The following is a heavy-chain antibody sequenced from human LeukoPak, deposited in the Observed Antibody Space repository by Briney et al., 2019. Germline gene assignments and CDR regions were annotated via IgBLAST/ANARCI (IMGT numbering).Heavy chain of an antibody. Sequence: SETLSLTCTVSGGSISSYYWSWIRQPPGKGLEWIGYIYYSGSINYNPSLKSRVTISVDTSKNQFSLKLSSVTAADTAVYYCAEDYYGSGSYVYWGQGTLVTVSS. V-gene: IGHV4-59*08. CDR1: GGSISSYY. CDR2: IYYSGSI. J-gene: IGHJ4*02. CDR3: AEDYYGSGSYVY. D-gene: IGHD3-10*01.